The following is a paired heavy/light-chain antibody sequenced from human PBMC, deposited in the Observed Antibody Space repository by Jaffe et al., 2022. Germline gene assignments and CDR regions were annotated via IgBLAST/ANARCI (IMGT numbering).Light chain of an antibody. CDR1: SSDIGKYNY. J-gene: IGLJ3*02. CDR2: DVS. V-gene: IGLV2-14*03. Sequence: QSALTQPASVSGSPGQSITISCTGTSSDIGKYNYVSWYQQYPGKAPKLMIYDVSNRPSGVSNRFSGSKSANTASLTISGLQAEDEADYYCSSYTTSSTWVFGGGTKLTVL. CDR3: SSYTTSSTWV.
Heavy chain of an antibody. CDR1: GGSFSGYY. J-gene: IGHJ6*03. CDR3: SRGPATRNCSGGSCYSRYYYFYMDV. V-gene: IGHV4-34*01. D-gene: IGHD2-15*01. Sequence: QVQLQEWGAGLLKPSETLSLTCAVYGGSFSGYYWSWIRQPPGQGLEWIGEINHIGNTNYNPSLKSRVTISVDTSKNQFSLKVSSVTAADTAVYYCSRGPATRNCSGGSCYSRYYYFYMDVWGKGTTVTVSS. CDR2: INHIGNT.